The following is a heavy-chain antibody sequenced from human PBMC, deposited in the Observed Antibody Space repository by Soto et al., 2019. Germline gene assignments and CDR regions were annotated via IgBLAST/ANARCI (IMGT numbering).Heavy chain of an antibody. Sequence: GGSLRLSCAASGFTFNNYAMSWVRQAPGKGLEWVSAISGSGGTTYDADSVKGRFTISRDNSKNTMYLQLSSLRAEDTAVYYCARGGQYTISSLDYWGQGTLVTVSS. J-gene: IGHJ4*02. CDR3: ARGGQYTISSLDY. D-gene: IGHD6-6*01. CDR1: GFTFNNYA. V-gene: IGHV3-23*01. CDR2: ISGSGGTT.